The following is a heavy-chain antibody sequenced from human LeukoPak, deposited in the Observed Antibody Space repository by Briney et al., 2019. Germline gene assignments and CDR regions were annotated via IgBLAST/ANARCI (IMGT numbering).Heavy chain of an antibody. CDR1: GFTFSSYE. V-gene: IGHV3-9*01. CDR3: AKGNYGDS. Sequence: GGSLRLSCAASGFTFSSYEMNWVRQAPGKGLEWVSGISWNSGSLGYADSVKGRFTISRDNAKNSLYLQMNSLRAEDTALYYCAKGNYGDSWGQGTLVTVSS. J-gene: IGHJ4*02. CDR2: ISWNSGSL.